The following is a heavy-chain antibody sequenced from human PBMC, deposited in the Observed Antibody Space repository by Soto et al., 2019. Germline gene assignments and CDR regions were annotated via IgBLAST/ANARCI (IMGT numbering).Heavy chain of an antibody. J-gene: IGHJ4*02. CDR3: AKDYGRVATIRRVPGD. V-gene: IGHV3-33*06. Sequence: GGSLRLSCAASGFTFSSYGMHWVRQAPGKGLEWVAVIWYDGSNKYYADSVKGRFTISRDNSKNTLYLQMNSLRAEDTAVYYCAKDYGRVATIRRVPGDWGQGTLVTAPQ. D-gene: IGHD5-12*01. CDR2: IWYDGSNK. CDR1: GFTFSSYG.